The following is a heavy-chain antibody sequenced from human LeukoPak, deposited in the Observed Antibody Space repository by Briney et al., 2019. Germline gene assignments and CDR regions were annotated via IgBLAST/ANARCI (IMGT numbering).Heavy chain of an antibody. CDR2: ISSSSSTI. D-gene: IGHD6-19*01. CDR1: GFTLSSYS. V-gene: IGHV3-48*04. J-gene: IGHJ4*02. Sequence: PGGSLRLSCAASGFTLSSYSMNWVRQAPGKGLEWVSYISSSSSTIYYADSVKGRFTISRDNAKNPLYLQMNSLRAEDTAVYYCARDGGLYSSGQGGSGHWGQGTLVTVSS. CDR3: ARDGGLYSSGQGGSGH.